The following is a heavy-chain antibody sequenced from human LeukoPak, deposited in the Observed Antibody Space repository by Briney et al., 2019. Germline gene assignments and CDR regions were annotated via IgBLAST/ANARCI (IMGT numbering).Heavy chain of an antibody. Sequence: PSETLSLTCTVSGASISSGGYSWSWVRQHPGKGLGWIGCIYYSGGTFYNPSLKSRVTISLDTSKNQFSLKLSSVTAADTAVYYCARDLDVDTAMVDFDFWGQGTLVTVSS. CDR2: IYYSGGT. V-gene: IGHV4-30-4*08. J-gene: IGHJ4*02. D-gene: IGHD5-18*01. CDR3: ARDLDVDTAMVDFDF. CDR1: GASISSGGYS.